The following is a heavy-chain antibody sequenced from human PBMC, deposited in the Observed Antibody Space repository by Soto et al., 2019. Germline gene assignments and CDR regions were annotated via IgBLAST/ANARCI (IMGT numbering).Heavy chain of an antibody. CDR3: VKTNSAV. Sequence: RGALLVCCAASVFTFSIYEMNWVRQAPGKGLEWVSYISSSGSTIYYADSVKGRFTISRDKAKNSLYLQMNSLRAEDTAVYYCVKTNSAVWGQGTTVTVSS. J-gene: IGHJ6*01. CDR2: ISSSGSTI. V-gene: IGHV3-48*03. CDR1: VFTFSIYE. D-gene: IGHD2-21*01.